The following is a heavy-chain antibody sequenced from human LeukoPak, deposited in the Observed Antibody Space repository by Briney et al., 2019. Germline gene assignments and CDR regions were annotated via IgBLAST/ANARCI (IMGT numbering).Heavy chain of an antibody. V-gene: IGHV1-69*05. Sequence: SVKVSCKASGGTFSSYAISWVRQAPGQGLEWMGRIIPIFGTANYAQKFQGRVTITTDESTSTAYMELSSLRSEDTAVYYCASGGSGSYHNAPIDYWGQGTLVTVSS. CDR1: GGTFSSYA. J-gene: IGHJ4*02. D-gene: IGHD3-10*01. CDR3: ASGGSGSYHNAPIDY. CDR2: IIPIFGTA.